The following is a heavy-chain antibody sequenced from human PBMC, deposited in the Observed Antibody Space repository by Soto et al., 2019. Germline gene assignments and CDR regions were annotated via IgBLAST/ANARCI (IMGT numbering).Heavy chain of an antibody. V-gene: IGHV3-9*01. CDR1: GFTFDDYA. J-gene: IGHJ4*02. Sequence: EVQLVESGGGLVQPGRSLRLSCAASGFTFDDYAMHWVRQAPGKGLEWVSGISWNSGNIGYADSVKGRFTISRDNAKNSLYLQMNSVRAEATALYYCAKDKRGSYYRGFDYWGQGTLVTVSS. CDR2: ISWNSGNI. D-gene: IGHD1-26*01. CDR3: AKDKRGSYYRGFDY.